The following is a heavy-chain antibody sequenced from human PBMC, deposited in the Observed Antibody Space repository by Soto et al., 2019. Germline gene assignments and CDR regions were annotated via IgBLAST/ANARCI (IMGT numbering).Heavy chain of an antibody. V-gene: IGHV3-7*01. Sequence: GGSLRLSCAASGFTFSSYWMSWVRQAPGKGLEWVANIKQDGSEKYYVDSVKGRFTISRDNAKNSLYLQMNSLRAEDTAVYYCASQYCTNGVCPHVYYYYYMDVWGKGTTVTVSS. CDR3: ASQYCTNGVCPHVYYYYYMDV. J-gene: IGHJ6*03. D-gene: IGHD2-8*01. CDR2: IKQDGSEK. CDR1: GFTFSSYW.